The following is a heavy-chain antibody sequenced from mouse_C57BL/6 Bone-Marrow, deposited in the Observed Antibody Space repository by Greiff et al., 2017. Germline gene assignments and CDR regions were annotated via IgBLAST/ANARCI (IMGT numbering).Heavy chain of an antibody. D-gene: IGHD2-2*01. CDR2: IYPGSGST. CDR1: GYTFTSYW. Sequence: QVQLKQPGAELVKPGASVKMSCKASGYTFTSYWITWVKQRPGQGLEWIGDIYPGSGSTNYNEKFKSKATLTVDTSSSTAYMQLSSLTSEDSAVYYCARHPLYYGYDGPFAYWGQGTLVTVSA. CDR3: ARHPLYYGYDGPFAY. V-gene: IGHV1-55*01. J-gene: IGHJ3*01.